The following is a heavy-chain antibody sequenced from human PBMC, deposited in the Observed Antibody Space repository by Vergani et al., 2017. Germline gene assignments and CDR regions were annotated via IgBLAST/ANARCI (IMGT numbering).Heavy chain of an antibody. Sequence: QLHLQESGPGLVKPSETLSLTCTVSGASVNSYYWSWIRQPPGKGLEWMGYVSFRGDTLYDPSVKGRMTISLNTSSNQFSLYLTSVTAADTAVYYCARSRIYYGAGSPDYWGQGTQVTVSS. V-gene: IGHV4-59*02. CDR1: GASVNSYY. J-gene: IGHJ4*02. D-gene: IGHD3-10*01. CDR3: ARSRIYYGAGSPDY. CDR2: VSFRGDT.